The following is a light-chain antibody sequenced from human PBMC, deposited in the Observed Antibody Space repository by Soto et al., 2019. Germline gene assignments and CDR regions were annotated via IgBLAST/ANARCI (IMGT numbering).Light chain of an antibody. CDR1: SSNIGAGYD. Sequence: QSVLTQPPSVSGAPGQRVTISCTGSSSNIGAGYDVHWYQQLPGTAPKLLIYGNSNRPSGVTDRFSGSKSGTSASLAITGLQAEDEADYSCQSYDSSLSGSVVFGGGTKLTVL. CDR2: GNS. V-gene: IGLV1-40*01. CDR3: QSYDSSLSGSVV. J-gene: IGLJ2*01.